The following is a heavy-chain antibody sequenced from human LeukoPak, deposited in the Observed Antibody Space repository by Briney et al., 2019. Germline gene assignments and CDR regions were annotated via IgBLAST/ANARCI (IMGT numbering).Heavy chain of an antibody. Sequence: SETRSLTCTVSGYSISSGYYWGWIRQPPGKGLEWIGSIFHTGYTFYDPSFKRRLTISVDTSKNQFSLRLSSVTAADTAVYYCARETEKQWHYWGHGTMVTVSS. J-gene: IGHJ3*01. CDR3: ARETEKQWHY. CDR2: IFHTGYT. CDR1: GYSISSGYY. V-gene: IGHV4-38-2*02. D-gene: IGHD6-19*01.